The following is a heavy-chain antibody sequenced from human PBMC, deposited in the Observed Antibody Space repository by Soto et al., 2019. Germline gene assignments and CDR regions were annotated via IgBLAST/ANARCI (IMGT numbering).Heavy chain of an antibody. J-gene: IGHJ1*01. CDR2: ISTDASST. CDR1: GFTFGSYG. V-gene: IGHV3-74*01. CDR3: ARLPNKSPQN. Sequence: EVQLVESGGGLVQPGGSWRLSCAASGFTFGSYGLHWVRQAPGKGLVWVSSISTDASSTSYADPVKGRFTISRDNAKNTLYLQMSSVRAEDTAVYYCARLPNKSPQNWGQGTLVIVSP.